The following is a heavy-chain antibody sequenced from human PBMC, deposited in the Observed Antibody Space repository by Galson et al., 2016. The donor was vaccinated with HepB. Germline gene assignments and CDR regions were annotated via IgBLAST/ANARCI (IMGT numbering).Heavy chain of an antibody. J-gene: IGHJ5*02. Sequence: SLRLSCAASGYSFRSYAMTWVRQAPGKGLEWVSGISVYGNTYYADSVQGRFTVSRDNSKNTLYLQMNSLRAEDTAIYYCTKDFRYGSAWGQGTLFTVSS. V-gene: IGHV3-23*01. D-gene: IGHD6-19*01. CDR1: GYSFRSYA. CDR2: ISVYGNT. CDR3: TKDFRYGSA.